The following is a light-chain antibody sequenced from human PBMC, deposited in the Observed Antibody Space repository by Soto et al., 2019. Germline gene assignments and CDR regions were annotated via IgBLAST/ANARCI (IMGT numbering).Light chain of an antibody. CDR2: DAS. CDR1: QSVSSY. CDR3: QQRSNWPPALT. V-gene: IGKV3-11*01. Sequence: EIVLTQSPATLSLSPGERATLSCRASQSVSSYLAWYQQKPGQAPRLFIYDASNRATGIPARFSGSGSGTDFTLTISSLEPEDFAVYYCQQRSNWPPALTFGGGTKVDIK. J-gene: IGKJ4*01.